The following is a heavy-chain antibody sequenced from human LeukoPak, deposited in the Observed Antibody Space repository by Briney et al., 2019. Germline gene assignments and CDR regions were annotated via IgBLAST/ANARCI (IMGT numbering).Heavy chain of an antibody. V-gene: IGHV3-23*01. J-gene: IGHJ4*02. CDR1: GFTFSSYA. Sequence: GGSLRLSCAASGFTFSSYAMSWVRQAPGKGLEWVSAISGSGGSTYYVDSVKGRFTISRDNSMNTLYLQMNSLRAEDTAVYYRATGPSFRATPIAAAGPRGYWGQGTLVTVSS. CDR2: ISGSGGST. D-gene: IGHD6-13*01. CDR3: ATGPSFRATPIAAAGPRGY.